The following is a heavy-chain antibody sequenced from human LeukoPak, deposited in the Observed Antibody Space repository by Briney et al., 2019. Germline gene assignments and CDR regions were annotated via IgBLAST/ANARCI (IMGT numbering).Heavy chain of an antibody. Sequence: GASVEVSCKASGGTFSSYAISWVRQAPGQGLEWMGGIIPIFGTANYAQKFQGRVTITADESTSTAYMELSSLRSEDTAVYYCAREDVNAFDIWGQGTMVTVSS. V-gene: IGHV1-69*13. J-gene: IGHJ3*02. CDR3: AREDVNAFDI. CDR1: GGTFSSYA. CDR2: IIPIFGTA.